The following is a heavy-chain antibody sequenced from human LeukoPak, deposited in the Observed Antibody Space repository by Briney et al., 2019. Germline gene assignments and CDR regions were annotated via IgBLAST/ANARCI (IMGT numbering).Heavy chain of an antibody. CDR3: ARQKVRGELLQFDY. D-gene: IGHD1-26*01. J-gene: IGHJ4*02. Sequence: SETLSLTCAVYGGSFSGYYWSWIRQPPGKGLEWIGEINHSGSTNYNPSLKSRVTISVDTSKNQFSLKLSSVTAADTAVYYCARQKVRGELLQFDYWGQGTLVTVSS. CDR2: INHSGST. CDR1: GGSFSGYY. V-gene: IGHV4-34*01.